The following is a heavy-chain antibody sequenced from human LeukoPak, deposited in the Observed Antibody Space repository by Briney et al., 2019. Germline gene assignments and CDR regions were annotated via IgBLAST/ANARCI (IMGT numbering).Heavy chain of an antibody. CDR1: GGSFSNTTYY. D-gene: IGHD3-10*01. CDR3: ARGYYGSGKNPFIFDY. J-gene: IGHJ4*02. Sequence: SETLSLTCTVSGGSFSNTTYYWGWIRQPPGKGLEWIGRVYTSGSTNYNPSLKSRVTMSVDTSKNQFSLKLSSVTAADTAVYYCARGYYGSGKNPFIFDYWGQGTLVTVSS. CDR2: VYTSGST. V-gene: IGHV4-61*05.